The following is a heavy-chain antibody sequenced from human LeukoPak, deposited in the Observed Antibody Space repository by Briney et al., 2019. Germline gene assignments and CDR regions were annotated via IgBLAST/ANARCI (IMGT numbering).Heavy chain of an antibody. CDR2: ITSSGGNT. Sequence: ETLSLTCSVSGASMSGNSYYWAWIRQTPGKGLEWVSGITSSGGNTYHADSVKGRFTISRDNSKNTLYLQMNNLRAEDTAVYCASRPPGETYFAVFDYWGQGTLVTVSS. CDR3: ASRPPGETYFAVFDY. D-gene: IGHD1-26*01. J-gene: IGHJ4*02. CDR1: GASMSGNSYY. V-gene: IGHV3-23*01.